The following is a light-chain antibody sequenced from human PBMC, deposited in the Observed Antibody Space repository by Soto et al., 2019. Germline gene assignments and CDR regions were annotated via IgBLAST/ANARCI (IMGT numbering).Light chain of an antibody. J-gene: IGKJ1*01. Sequence: DIQMTQSPSTLSASVGDRVTITCRASQSVGSWLAWYQQKPGKAPKPLIYKASRLESGVPSRFSGSESGTEFTLTISNLQPDDFATYYCQQYHKFWTFGQGTKVDIK. CDR2: KAS. CDR1: QSVGSW. CDR3: QQYHKFWT. V-gene: IGKV1-5*03.